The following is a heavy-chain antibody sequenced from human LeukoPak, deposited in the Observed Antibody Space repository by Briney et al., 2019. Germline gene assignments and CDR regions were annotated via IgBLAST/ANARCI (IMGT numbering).Heavy chain of an antibody. V-gene: IGHV1-8*01. D-gene: IGHD1-1*01. Sequence: ASVKVSCKASGYTFTSYDINWVRQATGQGLEWMGWMNPNSGNTGYAQKFQGRVTMTRNTSISTAYMELSSLRSEDTAVYYCARGGLERRSLYYYYMDVWGKGTTVTVSS. J-gene: IGHJ6*03. CDR1: GYTFTSYD. CDR2: MNPNSGNT. CDR3: ARGGLERRSLYYYYMDV.